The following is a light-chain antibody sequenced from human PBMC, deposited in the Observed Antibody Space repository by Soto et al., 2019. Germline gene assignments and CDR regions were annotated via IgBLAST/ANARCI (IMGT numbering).Light chain of an antibody. Sequence: QSALTQPASVSGSPGQSITISCTGTSSDVGTYNLVSWYQQHPGKAPQLMIFEGSKRPSGVSNRFSGSKSDNTASLTISGLQAEDEADYYCCSFAGSRGAVFGGGTKLTVL. CDR2: EGS. V-gene: IGLV2-23*01. CDR1: SSDVGTYNL. J-gene: IGLJ7*01. CDR3: CSFAGSRGAV.